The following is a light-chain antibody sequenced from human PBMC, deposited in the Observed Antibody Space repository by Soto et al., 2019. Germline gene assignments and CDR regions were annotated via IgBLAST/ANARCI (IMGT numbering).Light chain of an antibody. Sequence: QSLPTQQASMYGSPGQSITISCTGTSSDAGGYNYVSWYQQHPGKGPKLMIYEVSNRPSGVSNRFSGSKSGNTATLTISGLQAEDEADYYCSSYTSTTTRVFGTGTKVTVL. J-gene: IGLJ1*01. CDR2: EVS. CDR1: SSDAGGYNY. V-gene: IGLV2-14*03. CDR3: SSYTSTTTRV.